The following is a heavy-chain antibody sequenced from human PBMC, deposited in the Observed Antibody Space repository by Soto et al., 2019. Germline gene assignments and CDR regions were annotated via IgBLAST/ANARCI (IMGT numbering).Heavy chain of an antibody. D-gene: IGHD4-4*01. CDR1: GYTFTSYD. Sequence: ASVKVSCKASGYTFTSYDINWVRQATGQGLEWMGWMNPNSGNTGYAQKFQGRVTMTRNTSISTAYMELSSLRSEDTAVYYCARVMWGMTTVEYNWFDPWGQGTLVTVSS. CDR3: ARVMWGMTTVEYNWFDP. CDR2: MNPNSGNT. V-gene: IGHV1-8*01. J-gene: IGHJ5*02.